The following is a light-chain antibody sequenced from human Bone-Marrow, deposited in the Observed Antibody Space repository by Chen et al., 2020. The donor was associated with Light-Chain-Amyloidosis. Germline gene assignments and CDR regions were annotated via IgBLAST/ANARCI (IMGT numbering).Light chain of an antibody. CDR1: NIGSTS. CDR3: QVWDRSSDRPV. CDR2: ADR. Sequence: SYVLTQPSSVSVAPGQTATIACGGNNIGSTSVHWSQQTPGQAPLLVVYADRDRPAGIPERSSGCNSGNTATLSISRVEAGDAADYYCQVWDRSSDRPVFGGGTKLTVL. J-gene: IGLJ3*02. V-gene: IGLV3-21*02.